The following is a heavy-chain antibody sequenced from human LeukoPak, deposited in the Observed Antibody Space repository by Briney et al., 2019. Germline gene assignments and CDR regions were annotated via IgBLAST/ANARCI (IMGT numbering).Heavy chain of an antibody. V-gene: IGHV1-2*06. J-gene: IGHJ3*02. Sequence: ASVKVSCKASGYTFTGYYMHWVRQAPGQGLEWMGRINPNSGGTNYAQKFQGRVTITADESTSTAYMELSSLRSEDTAVYYCARGRGDGYNSGAFDIWGQGTMVTVSS. CDR1: GYTFTGYY. CDR2: INPNSGGT. D-gene: IGHD5-24*01. CDR3: ARGRGDGYNSGAFDI.